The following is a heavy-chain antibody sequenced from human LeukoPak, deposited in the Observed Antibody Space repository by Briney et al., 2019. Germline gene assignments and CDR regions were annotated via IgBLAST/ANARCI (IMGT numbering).Heavy chain of an antibody. V-gene: IGHV4-59*08. J-gene: IGHJ4*02. CDR1: GGSISSYY. CDR2: IYYSGST. CDR3: ARLFMVRGVIRIDY. Sequence: SETLSLTCTVSGGSISSYYWSWIRQPPGKGLEWIGYIYYSGSTNYNPSLKSRVTISVDTSKNQFSLKLSSVTAADTAVYYCARLFMVRGVIRIDYWGQGTLVTVSS. D-gene: IGHD3-10*01.